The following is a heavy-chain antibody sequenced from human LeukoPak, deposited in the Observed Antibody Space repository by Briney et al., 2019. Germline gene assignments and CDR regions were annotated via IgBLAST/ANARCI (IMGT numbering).Heavy chain of an antibody. J-gene: IGHJ4*02. CDR3: ARDYCSSTSCYSGAFDY. CDR2: ISSSGSTI. D-gene: IGHD2-2*02. V-gene: IGHV3-48*03. CDR1: GFTFSSYE. Sequence: GGSLRLSCAASGFTFSSYEMNWVRQAPGKGLEWVSYISSSGSTIYYADSVKGRSTISRDNAKNSLYLQMNSLRAEDTAVYYCARDYCSSTSCYSGAFDYWGQGTLVTVSS.